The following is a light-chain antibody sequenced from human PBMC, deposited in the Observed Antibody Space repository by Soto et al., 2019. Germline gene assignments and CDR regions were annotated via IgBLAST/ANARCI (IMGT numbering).Light chain of an antibody. CDR3: QQYNNWPRTWT. CDR1: QSVSSN. J-gene: IGKJ1*01. V-gene: IGKV3-15*01. CDR2: GAS. Sequence: IVLAQSPATLSVSPGEKATLSFRASQSVSSNLAWYQQKPGQAPRLLIYGASTRATCIPARFSGSGSGTEFTLTISSLQSQDFAVYYCQQYNNWPRTWTFGQGTKVDI.